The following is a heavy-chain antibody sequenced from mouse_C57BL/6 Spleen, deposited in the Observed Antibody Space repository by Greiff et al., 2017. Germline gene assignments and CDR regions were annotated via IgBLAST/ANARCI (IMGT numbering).Heavy chain of an antibody. CDR2: IRLKSDNYAT. Sequence: EVKLVESGGGLVQPGGSMKLSCVASGFTFSNYWMNWVRQSPEQGLEWVAQIRLKSDNYATHYAESVKGRFTISRDDSKSSVYLQMNNLRAEDTGIYYCTGYYYGSFAYWGQGTLVTVSA. J-gene: IGHJ3*01. D-gene: IGHD1-1*01. CDR1: GFTFSNYW. CDR3: TGYYYGSFAY. V-gene: IGHV6-3*01.